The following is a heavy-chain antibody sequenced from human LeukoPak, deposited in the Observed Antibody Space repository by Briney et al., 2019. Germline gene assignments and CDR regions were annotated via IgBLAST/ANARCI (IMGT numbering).Heavy chain of an antibody. CDR2: IKNKAYGGTT. J-gene: IGHJ4*02. D-gene: IGHD3-22*01. CDR1: GFTFGDYT. CDR3: TRSNWAYYYDSSGFN. V-gene: IGHV3-49*04. Sequence: GGSLRLSCTGSGFTFGDYTIIWVRQAPGKGLEWVGFIKNKAYGGTTEYAASMKGRFTISRDDSKSIAYLQMSSLETEDTAVYYCTRSNWAYYYDSSGFNWGQGTLVTVSS.